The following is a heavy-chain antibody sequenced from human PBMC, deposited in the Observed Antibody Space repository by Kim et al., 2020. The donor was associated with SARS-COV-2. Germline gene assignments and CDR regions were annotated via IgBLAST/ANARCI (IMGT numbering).Heavy chain of an antibody. Sequence: YAQKLQGRVTMTTDTSTSTAYMELRSLRSDDTAVYYCARDKSWAGAYFDYWGQGTLVTVSS. D-gene: IGHD6-13*01. CDR3: ARDKSWAGAYFDY. V-gene: IGHV1-18*01. J-gene: IGHJ4*02.